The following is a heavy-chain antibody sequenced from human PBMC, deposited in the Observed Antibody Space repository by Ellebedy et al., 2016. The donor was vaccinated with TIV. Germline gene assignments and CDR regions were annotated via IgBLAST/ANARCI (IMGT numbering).Heavy chain of an antibody. Sequence: PGGSLRLSCAASGFTFSSYAMSWVRPAPGKGLEWVSAISGSGGSTYYADSVKGRFTISRDNSKNTLYLQMNSLRAEDTAVYYCAKDGSIWSGYSLDVWGQGTTVTVSS. CDR3: AKDGSIWSGYSLDV. CDR2: ISGSGGST. V-gene: IGHV3-23*01. J-gene: IGHJ6*02. D-gene: IGHD3-3*01. CDR1: GFTFSSYA.